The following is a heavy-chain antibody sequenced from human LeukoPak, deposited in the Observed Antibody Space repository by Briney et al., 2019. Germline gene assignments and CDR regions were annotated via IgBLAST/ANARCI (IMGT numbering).Heavy chain of an antibody. Sequence: PGGSLRPSCAASGFTFSSYEMNWVRQAPGKGLEWVSYISSSGSTIYYADSVKGRFTISRDNAKNSLYLQMNSLRAEDTALYYCAKGHRSSSGRVMDVWGKGTTVTISS. CDR1: GFTFSSYE. V-gene: IGHV3-48*03. J-gene: IGHJ6*03. D-gene: IGHD6-13*01. CDR2: ISSSGSTI. CDR3: AKGHRSSSGRVMDV.